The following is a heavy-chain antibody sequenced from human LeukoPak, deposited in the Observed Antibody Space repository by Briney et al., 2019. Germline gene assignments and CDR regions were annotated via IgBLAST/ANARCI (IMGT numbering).Heavy chain of an antibody. Sequence: PSETLSLTCTVSGGSISSYYWSWIRQPPGKGLEWIGYIYYSGSTNYNPSLKSRVTISVDTSKNQFSLKLSSVTAADTAVYYCARVTAGDHQSLDYWGQGTLVTVSS. J-gene: IGHJ4*02. V-gene: IGHV4-59*01. D-gene: IGHD1-14*01. CDR1: GGSISSYY. CDR3: ARVTAGDHQSLDY. CDR2: IYYSGST.